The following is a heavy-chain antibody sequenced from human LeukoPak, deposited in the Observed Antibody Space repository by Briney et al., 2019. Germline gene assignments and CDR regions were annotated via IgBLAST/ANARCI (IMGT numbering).Heavy chain of an antibody. D-gene: IGHD3-10*01. Sequence: GGSLRLSCAASGFTFSSYSMNWVRQAPGKGLEWVSSISSSSSYIYYADSVKGRFTISRDNAKNSLYLQMNSLRAEDTAVYYCARDVYGSGSYSSYFDYWGQGTLVTVSS. J-gene: IGHJ4*02. V-gene: IGHV3-21*01. CDR1: GFTFSSYS. CDR2: ISSSSSYI. CDR3: ARDVYGSGSYSSYFDY.